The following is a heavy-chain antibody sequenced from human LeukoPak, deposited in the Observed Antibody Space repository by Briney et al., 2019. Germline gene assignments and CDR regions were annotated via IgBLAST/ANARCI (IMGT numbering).Heavy chain of an antibody. CDR1: GFTYRNYW. J-gene: IGHJ4*02. V-gene: IGHV3-7*01. Sequence: GESLRLSCTPSGFTYRNYWMSGVPQAPGKGLEWVANIKGDGTEKYYVDSVKGRFTISRDNAKSLLFLQMNSVRPEDTAVYYCARDTTYSNYCSDHWGQGTLVTVSS. CDR2: IKGDGTEK. D-gene: IGHD4-11*01. CDR3: ARDTTYSNYCSDH.